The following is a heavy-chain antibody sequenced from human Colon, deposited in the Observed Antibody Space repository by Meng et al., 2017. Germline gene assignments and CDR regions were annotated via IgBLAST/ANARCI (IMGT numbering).Heavy chain of an antibody. CDR2: IKQDGSGE. Sequence: GESLKISCAASGFTFSSYWMSWVRQAPGKGLEWVAHIKQDGSGEYYVDSVKGRFTISRDNAKNSLSLQMNSLRAEDTAVYYCTGGGVASSFDYWGQGTLVTVSS. CDR1: GFTFSSYW. CDR3: TGGGVASSFDY. V-gene: IGHV3-7*01. J-gene: IGHJ4*02. D-gene: IGHD5-12*01.